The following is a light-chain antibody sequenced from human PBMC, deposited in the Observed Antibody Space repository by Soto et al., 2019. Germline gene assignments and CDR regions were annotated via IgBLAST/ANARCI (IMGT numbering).Light chain of an antibody. CDR2: AVS. CDR1: QGIRTY. Sequence: DLQLTQSPSFLSASVGDRVTITCRASQGIRTYLAWYQQKPGRAPKPLGYAVSGLQSGVPSRFNGSGSGTEFPLTISTLQPEDFATYYCHQLNSPLTFGGGSRVEIK. CDR3: HQLNSPLT. J-gene: IGKJ4*01. V-gene: IGKV1-9*01.